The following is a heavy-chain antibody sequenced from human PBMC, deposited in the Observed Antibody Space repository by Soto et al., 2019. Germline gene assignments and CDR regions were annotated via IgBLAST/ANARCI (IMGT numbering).Heavy chain of an antibody. CDR3: ARDYGEAEQIVYGMDV. J-gene: IGHJ6*02. CDR1: GGSISSSSYY. Sequence: PSETLSLTCTVSGGSISSSSYYWGWIRQPPGKGLEWIGSIYYSGSTYYNPALKRRVTISVDTSKNQFSLKLSSVTAADTAVYYCARDYGEAEQIVYGMDVWGQETTVTVSS. CDR2: IYYSGST. D-gene: IGHD4-17*01. V-gene: IGHV4-39*02.